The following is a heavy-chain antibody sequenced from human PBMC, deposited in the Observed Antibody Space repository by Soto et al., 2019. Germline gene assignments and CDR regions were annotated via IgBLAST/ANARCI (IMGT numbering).Heavy chain of an antibody. Sequence: SETLSLTCTVSGGSISSSNYYWGWIRQPPGKGLEWIGSIYYSGSTYYNPSLKSRVTISVDTSKNQFTLKLSSVTAAYTAVYYCATQEVGGSYVYTFDPWGQGTLVTVS. V-gene: IGHV4-39*01. CDR3: ATQEVGGSYVYTFDP. CDR2: IYYSGST. J-gene: IGHJ5*02. CDR1: GGSISSSNYY. D-gene: IGHD1-26*01.